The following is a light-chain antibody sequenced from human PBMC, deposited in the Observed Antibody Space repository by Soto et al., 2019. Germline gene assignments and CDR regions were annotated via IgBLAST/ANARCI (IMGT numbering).Light chain of an antibody. CDR3: QQLNSYPPF. V-gene: IGKV1-9*01. J-gene: IGKJ4*01. CDR2: AAS. Sequence: DIQLTQSPSFLSASVGDRVTITCRASQGISSYLAWYQQKPGKAPKLLIYAASTLQSVVPSRFSGSGSGTEFTLTISSLQPEDFATYYCQQLNSYPPFFGGGTKVEIK. CDR1: QGISSY.